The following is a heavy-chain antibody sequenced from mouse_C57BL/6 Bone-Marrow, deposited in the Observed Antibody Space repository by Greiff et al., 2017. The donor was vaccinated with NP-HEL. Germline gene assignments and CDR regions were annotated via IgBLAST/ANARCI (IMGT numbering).Heavy chain of an antibody. D-gene: IGHD1-1*01. Sequence: QVQLQQPGPERVKFGCSVLRCCWASGYTLTSAWRHWVWQGPRRGVEWVGNCITSKWGTNYDVKCKSEATLTVDKSSSTAYMQLRSLTSEHSAPYYCATWRTTVVTSLDYWRQCTTLTASS. CDR1: GYTLTSAW. CDR2: CITSKWGT. V-gene: IGHV1-53*01. CDR3: ATWRTTVVTSLDY. J-gene: IGHJ2*01.